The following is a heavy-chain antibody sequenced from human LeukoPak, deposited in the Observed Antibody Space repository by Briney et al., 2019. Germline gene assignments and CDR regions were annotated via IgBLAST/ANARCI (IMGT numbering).Heavy chain of an antibody. CDR3: ARDSEEEYSGSLIFDY. J-gene: IGHJ4*02. CDR2: IYYSGST. V-gene: IGHV4-31*03. Sequence: SQTLSLTCTVSGGSISSGGYYWSWIRQHPGKGLEWIGYIYYSGSTYYNPSLKSRVTISVDTSKNQFPLKLSSVTAADTAVYYCARDSEEEYSGSLIFDYWGQGTLVTVSS. CDR1: GGSISSGGYY. D-gene: IGHD1-26*01.